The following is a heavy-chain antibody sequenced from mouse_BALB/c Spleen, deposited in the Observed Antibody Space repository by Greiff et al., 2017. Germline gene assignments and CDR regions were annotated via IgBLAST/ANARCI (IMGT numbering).Heavy chain of an antibody. CDR2: IDPANGNT. J-gene: IGHJ4*01. V-gene: IGHV14-3*02. D-gene: IGHD2-2*01. CDR3: ARYDGYDDAMDY. Sequence: EVQLQQSGAELVKPGDSVKLSCTASGFNIKDTYMHWVKQRPEQGLEWIGRIDPANGNTKYDPKFQGKATITGDTSSNTAYLKLSSLTSEDTAVDFCARYDGYDDAMDYWGQGTSVTVSS. CDR1: GFNIKDTY.